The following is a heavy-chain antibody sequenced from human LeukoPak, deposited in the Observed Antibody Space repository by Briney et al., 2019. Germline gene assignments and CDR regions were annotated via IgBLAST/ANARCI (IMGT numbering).Heavy chain of an antibody. CDR3: ARDVPTYYDILTGHDY. Sequence: ASVKVSCKASGYTFPDYGISWVRQAPGQGLEWMGWISAYNGNTNYAQKLQGRVTMTTDTSTSTAYMELRSLRSDDTAVYYCARDVPTYYDILTGHDYWGQGTLVTVSS. J-gene: IGHJ4*02. D-gene: IGHD3-9*01. V-gene: IGHV1-18*01. CDR1: GYTFPDYG. CDR2: ISAYNGNT.